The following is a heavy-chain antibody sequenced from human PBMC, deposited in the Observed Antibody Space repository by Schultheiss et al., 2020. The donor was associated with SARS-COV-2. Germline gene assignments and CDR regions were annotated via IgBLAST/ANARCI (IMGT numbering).Heavy chain of an antibody. CDR2: IYWDDTQ. V-gene: IGHV2-5*02. CDR1: GFSLSTSGVG. Sequence: SGPTLVKPTQTLTLTCTFSGFSLSTSGVGVAWIRQPPGKALEWLAIIYWDDTQRYSPSLQNKLTITRDASNNQVVLTMTNLDPVDTATYYCAREGFSGAYFDYWGQGTLVTVSS. CDR3: AREGFSGAYFDY. D-gene: IGHD1-26*01. J-gene: IGHJ4*02.